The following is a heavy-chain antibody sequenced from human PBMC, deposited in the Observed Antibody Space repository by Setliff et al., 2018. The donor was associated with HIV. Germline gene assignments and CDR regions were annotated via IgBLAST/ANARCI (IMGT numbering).Heavy chain of an antibody. CDR1: GGSISSHY. CDR2: IFYSGIT. D-gene: IGHD4-17*01. J-gene: IGHJ6*03. CDR3: AYGGNEDYYYYMDV. Sequence: SETLSLTCTVSGGSISSHYWSWIRQPPGKGLEWIGYIFYSGITNYNPSLKSRVTISVDTSKNQFSLKLGSVTAADTAVYYWAYGGNEDYYYYMDVWGKGTTVTVSS. V-gene: IGHV4-59*11.